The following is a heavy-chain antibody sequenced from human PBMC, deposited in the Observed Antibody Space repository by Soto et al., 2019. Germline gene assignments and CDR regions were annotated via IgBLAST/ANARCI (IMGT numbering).Heavy chain of an antibody. CDR2: SRDKANSYTT. V-gene: IGHV3-72*01. J-gene: IGHJ4*01. D-gene: IGHD3-22*01. CDR1: GFTFSDHY. CDR3: TTDSYFTLKLVRFDD. Sequence: GGSLRLSCAASGFTFSDHYMDWVRQAPGEGLEWVGRSRDKANSYTTGYAASVKGRFTISRDDSRNSLYLQMDSLKTEDTAVYYCTTDSYFTLKLVRFDDWGLGTLVTVSS.